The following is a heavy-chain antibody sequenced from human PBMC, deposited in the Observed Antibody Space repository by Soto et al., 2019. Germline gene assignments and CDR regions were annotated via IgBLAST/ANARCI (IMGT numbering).Heavy chain of an antibody. CDR2: IYSGGST. CDR1: GFTVSSNY. J-gene: IGHJ4*02. D-gene: IGHD3-16*02. Sequence: GGSLRLSCAASGFTVSSNYMSWVRQAPGKGLEWVSVIYSGGSTYYADSVKGRFTISRDNSKNTLYLQMNSLRAEDTAVYYCARAAHIWGSYRWYYFDYWGQGTLVTVSS. V-gene: IGHV3-66*01. CDR3: ARAAHIWGSYRWYYFDY.